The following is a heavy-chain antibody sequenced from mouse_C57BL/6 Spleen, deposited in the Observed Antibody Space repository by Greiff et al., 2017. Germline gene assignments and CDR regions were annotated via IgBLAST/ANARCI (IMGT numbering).Heavy chain of an antibody. Sequence: EVKVVESEGGLVQPGSSMKLSCTASGFTFSDYYMAWVRQVPEKGLEWVANINYDGSSTYYLDSLKSRFIISRDNAKNILYLQMSSLKSEDTATYYCAREAYLYAMDYWGQGTSVTVSS. D-gene: IGHD5-5*01. J-gene: IGHJ4*01. CDR1: GFTFSDYY. CDR3: AREAYLYAMDY. V-gene: IGHV5-16*01. CDR2: INYDGSST.